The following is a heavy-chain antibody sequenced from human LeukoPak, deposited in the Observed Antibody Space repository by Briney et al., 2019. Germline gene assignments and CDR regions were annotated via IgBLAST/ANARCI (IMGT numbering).Heavy chain of an antibody. CDR3: ARESGSGSRGFDY. Sequence: GGSLRLSCAASGFTVSSIYMNWVRQAPGKGLEWVSVIYTGGGTYYADSVKDRFTISRDNSKNTLYLQMNSLRAEATAVYYCARESGSGSRGFDYWGQGTLVTVSS. J-gene: IGHJ4*02. V-gene: IGHV3-66*01. CDR1: GFTVSSIY. CDR2: IYTGGGT. D-gene: IGHD3-10*01.